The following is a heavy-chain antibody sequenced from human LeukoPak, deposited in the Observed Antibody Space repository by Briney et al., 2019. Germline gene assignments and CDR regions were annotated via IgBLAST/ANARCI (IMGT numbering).Heavy chain of an antibody. CDR1: GYTFTTYY. V-gene: IGHV1-46*01. CDR2: VNPSVGSI. J-gene: IGHJ4*02. Sequence: GASVKLSCKASGYTFTTYYIHWVRQAPGQGLEGMGVVNPSVGSISYAQKFQGRVSMTRDTSTSTVHMELSSLRSDDTAVYYCARDNRGSRLPKPYYFDFWGQGPLVTVSS. D-gene: IGHD2/OR15-2a*01. CDR3: ARDNRGSRLPKPYYFDF.